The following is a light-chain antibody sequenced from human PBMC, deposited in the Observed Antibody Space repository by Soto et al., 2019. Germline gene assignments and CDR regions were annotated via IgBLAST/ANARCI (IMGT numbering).Light chain of an antibody. J-gene: IGLJ1*01. Sequence: LTQPPSASGSLGQSVTISCTGTSSDVGNYNYVSWYQQHPGKAPKLMIYEVSNRPSGVSNRFSGSKSGNTASLTISGLQAEDEADYYCSSYTSSSTLNYVFGTGTKVTVL. V-gene: IGLV2-14*01. CDR1: SSDVGNYNY. CDR2: EVS. CDR3: SSYTSSSTLNYV.